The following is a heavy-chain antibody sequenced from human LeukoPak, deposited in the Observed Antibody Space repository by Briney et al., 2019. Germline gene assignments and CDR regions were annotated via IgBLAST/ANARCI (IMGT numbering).Heavy chain of an antibody. V-gene: IGHV3-53*01. CDR1: GFIVSSNY. J-gene: IGHJ4*02. D-gene: IGHD6-19*01. Sequence: GGSLRLSCAASGFIVSSNYMTWVRQAPGKGLEWVSVIYSGGTTYYADSVKGRFTISRDDSKNMLYLQMNSLRAEDTAVYYCVRATYSSGWSLNYYFDYWGQGTLVAVSS. CDR3: VRATYSSGWSLNYYFDY. CDR2: IYSGGTT.